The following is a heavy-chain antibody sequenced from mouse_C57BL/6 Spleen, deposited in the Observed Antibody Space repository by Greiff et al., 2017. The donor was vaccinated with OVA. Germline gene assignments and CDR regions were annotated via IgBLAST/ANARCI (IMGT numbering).Heavy chain of an antibody. Sequence: VQLQESGAELARPGASVKLSCKASGYTFTSYGISWVKQRTGQGLEWIGEIYPRSGNTYYNEKFKGQATLTADKSSSTAYMELLSLTSEDSAVYFYARRGEGEAMDYWGQGTSVTVSS. CDR3: ARRGEGEAMDY. V-gene: IGHV1-81*01. J-gene: IGHJ4*01. CDR2: IYPRSGNT. CDR1: GYTFTSYG.